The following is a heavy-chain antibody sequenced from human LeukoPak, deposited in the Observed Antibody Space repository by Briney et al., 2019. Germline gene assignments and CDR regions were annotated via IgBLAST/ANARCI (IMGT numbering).Heavy chain of an antibody. CDR3: ARHDYGSGSYFDY. D-gene: IGHD3-10*01. CDR2: IYYSGST. CDR1: GGSISSYY. V-gene: IGHV4-59*08. Sequence: PSETLSLTCTVSGGSISSYYWSWIRQPPGKGLEWIGYIYYSGSTNYNPSLKSRVTISVDTSKNQFSLKLSSVTTADTAVYYYARHDYGSGSYFDYWGQGTLVTVSS. J-gene: IGHJ4*02.